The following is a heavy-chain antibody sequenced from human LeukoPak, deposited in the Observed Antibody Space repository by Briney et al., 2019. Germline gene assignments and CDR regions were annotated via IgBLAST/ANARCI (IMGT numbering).Heavy chain of an antibody. D-gene: IGHD6-19*01. V-gene: IGHV4-61*05. CDR3: ASYSSGWNDAFDI. J-gene: IGHJ3*02. CDR2: IYYSGST. CDR1: GGSISSSSYY. Sequence: SETLSLTCTVSGGSISSSSYYWSWIRQPPGKGLEWIGYIYYSGSTNYNPSLKSRVTISVDTSKNQFSLKLSSVTAADTAVYYCASYSSGWNDAFDIWGQGTMVTVSS.